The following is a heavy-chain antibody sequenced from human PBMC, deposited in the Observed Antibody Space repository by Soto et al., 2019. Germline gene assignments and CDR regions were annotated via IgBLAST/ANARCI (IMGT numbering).Heavy chain of an antibody. J-gene: IGHJ6*02. D-gene: IGHD4-17*01. CDR3: ARDHGDYDYYYYGMDV. CDR1: GGSISSYY. CDR2: TYYSGST. Sequence: SETLSLTCTVSGGSISSYYWSWIRQPPGKGLEWIGYTYYSGSTNYNPSLKSRVTISVDTSKNQFSLKLSSVTAADTAVYYCARDHGDYDYYYYGMDVWGQGTTVTVSS. V-gene: IGHV4-59*01.